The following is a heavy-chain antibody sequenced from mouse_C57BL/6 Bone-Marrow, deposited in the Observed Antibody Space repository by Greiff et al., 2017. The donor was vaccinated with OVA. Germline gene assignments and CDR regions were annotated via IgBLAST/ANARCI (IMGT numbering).Heavy chain of an antibody. CDR1: GYTFTSYG. CDR2: IYPRSGNT. D-gene: IGHD1-1*01. V-gene: IGHV1-81*01. CDR3: ARWAKIYYYGSSYGDYFDY. Sequence: QVQLKQSGAELARPGASVKLSCKASGYTFTSYGISWVKQRTGQGLEWIGEIYPRSGNTYYNEKFKGKATLTADKSSSTAYMELRSLTSEDSAVYFCARWAKIYYYGSSYGDYFDYWGQGTTLTVSS. J-gene: IGHJ2*01.